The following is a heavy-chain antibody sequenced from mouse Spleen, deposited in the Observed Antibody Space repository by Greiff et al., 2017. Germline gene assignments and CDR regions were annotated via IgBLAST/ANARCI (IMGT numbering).Heavy chain of an antibody. D-gene: IGHD1-1*01. J-gene: IGHJ2*01. CDR1: GFTFSSYA. Sequence: EVQLVESGGGLVKPGGSLKLSCAASGFTFSSYAMSWVRQTPEKRLEWVATISSGGSYTYYPDSVKGRFTISRDNAKNTLYLRMSSLRSEDTAMYYCARHEGNYYGSSLDYWGQGTTLTVSS. CDR3: ARHEGNYYGSSLDY. CDR2: ISSGGSYT. V-gene: IGHV5-9-3*01.